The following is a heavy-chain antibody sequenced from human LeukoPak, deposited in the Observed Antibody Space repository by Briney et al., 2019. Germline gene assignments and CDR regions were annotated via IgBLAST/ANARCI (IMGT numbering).Heavy chain of an antibody. CDR1: GFTFSRYA. D-gene: IGHD6-19*01. J-gene: IGHJ1*01. V-gene: IGHV3-7*01. CDR2: IKQDGSEK. CDR3: VVGSGWFLQY. Sequence: GGSLRLSCAASGFTFSRYAMSWVRQAPGKGLEWVANIKQDGSEKYYVDSVKGRFTFVRENAKNSLYLEMNSLRDEDTAVYYCVVGSGWFLQYWGQGTLVSVSS.